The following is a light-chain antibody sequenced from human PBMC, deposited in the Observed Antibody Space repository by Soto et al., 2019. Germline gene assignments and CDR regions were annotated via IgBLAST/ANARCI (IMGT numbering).Light chain of an antibody. J-gene: IGLJ2*01. CDR3: LLYYGGAVV. CDR1: TGPVTSGYY. Sequence: QAVVTQEPSLTVSPGGTVTLTCASSTGPVTSGYYANWFQQKPGQAPRPLIYGTSNKHSWTPARFSGSLLGGKVVLTLSGVQPEDEAEYYCLLYYGGAVVFGGGTKLTV. CDR2: GTS. V-gene: IGLV7-43*01.